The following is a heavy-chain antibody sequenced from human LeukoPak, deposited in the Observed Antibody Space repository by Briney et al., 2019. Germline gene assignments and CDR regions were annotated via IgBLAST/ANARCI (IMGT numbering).Heavy chain of an antibody. J-gene: IGHJ4*02. D-gene: IGHD6-19*01. CDR3: ARPLYSSGLFDY. CDR1: GFTFSSYW. V-gene: IGHV3-74*01. CDR2: INSDGSST. Sequence: GGSLRLSCAASGFTFSSYWMHWVRQAPGKGLVWVSRINSDGSSTSYADSVKGRFTISRDNAKNTLYLQMNSLRAEDTAVYYGARPLYSSGLFDYWGQGTLVTVSS.